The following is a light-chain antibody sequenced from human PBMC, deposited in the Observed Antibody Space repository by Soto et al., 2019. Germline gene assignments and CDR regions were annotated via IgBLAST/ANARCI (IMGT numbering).Light chain of an antibody. CDR1: QFISTY. Sequence: DLQMTQSPSFLSASVGDSVSFTCRASQFISTYLNWYQQKPGKAPKLLIYAASSLQRGVPSRFSGSGSGTDFTLTIGNLQPEDFATYFCQQSHSDPLTFGGGTKVEI. CDR2: AAS. V-gene: IGKV1-39*01. J-gene: IGKJ4*01. CDR3: QQSHSDPLT.